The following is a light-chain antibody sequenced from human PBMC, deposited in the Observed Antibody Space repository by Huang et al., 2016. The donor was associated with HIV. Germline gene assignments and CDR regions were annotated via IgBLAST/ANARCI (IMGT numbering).Light chain of an antibody. CDR1: RSVSNN. Sequence: IVMTQSPATLSVSPGERVTPSCRASRSVSNNLAWYQQKVGQPPMLLIYGASTRATGIAARFSGSGSGTDFTLTISILQSEDFAVYYCQQYNDWPPWYTFGQGTKLEIK. V-gene: IGKV3-15*01. CDR2: GAS. CDR3: QQYNDWPPWYT. J-gene: IGKJ2*01.